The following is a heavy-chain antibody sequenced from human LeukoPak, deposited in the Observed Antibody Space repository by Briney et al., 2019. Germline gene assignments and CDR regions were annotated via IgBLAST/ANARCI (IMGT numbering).Heavy chain of an antibody. Sequence: SETLSLTCTVSGGSISSSSYYWGWIRQPPGKGLEWIGSTYYSGSTYYNPSLKSRVTISVDTSKNQFSLKLSSVTAADTAVYYCARDPIGYYYGSGSYYNDWGQGTLVTVSS. CDR2: TYYSGST. J-gene: IGHJ4*02. V-gene: IGHV4-39*07. CDR1: GGSISSSSYY. CDR3: ARDPIGYYYGSGSYYND. D-gene: IGHD3-10*01.